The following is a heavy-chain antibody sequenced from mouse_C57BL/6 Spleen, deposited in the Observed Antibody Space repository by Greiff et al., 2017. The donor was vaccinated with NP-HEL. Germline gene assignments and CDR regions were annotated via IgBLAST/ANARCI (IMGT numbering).Heavy chain of an antibody. CDR3: AREDDYGDFDY. V-gene: IGHV5-4*01. Sequence: EVKLVESGGGLVKPGGSLKLSCAASGFTFSSYAMSWVRQTPEKRLEWVATISDGGSYTYYPDNVKGRFTISRDNAKNNLYLQMSHLKSEDTAMYYCAREDDYGDFDYWGQGTTLTVSS. CDR1: GFTFSSYA. D-gene: IGHD2-4*01. CDR2: ISDGGSYT. J-gene: IGHJ2*01.